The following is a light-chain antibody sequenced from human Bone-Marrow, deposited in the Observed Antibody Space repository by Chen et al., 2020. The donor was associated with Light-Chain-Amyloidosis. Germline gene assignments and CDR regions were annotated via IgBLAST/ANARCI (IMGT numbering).Light chain of an antibody. CDR2: EVS. CDR3: MQGIQLPLT. Sequence: DVALTKTPLSVSVTPGQPASISCKSSQSLLHRDGKTYLYWYLQKPGQSPQLLIYEVSKRFSGVPNRFSGSGSSPDFTLRIGRVEADDVGIYYCMQGIQLPLTFGEGTKVEIK. CDR1: QSLLHRDGKTY. V-gene: IGKV2D-29*02. J-gene: IGKJ4*01.